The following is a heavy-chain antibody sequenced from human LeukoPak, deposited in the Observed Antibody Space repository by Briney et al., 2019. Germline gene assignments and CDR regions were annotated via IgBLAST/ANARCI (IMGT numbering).Heavy chain of an antibody. V-gene: IGHV4-38-2*01. D-gene: IGHD2-2*01. CDR1: GYSISGGYY. CDR3: ARQLGYCSSTSCLLYWFDP. CDR2: IYHSGST. J-gene: IGHJ5*02. Sequence: SETLSLTCAVSGYSISGGYYWGWIRQPPGKGLEWIGSIYHSGSTYYNPSLKSRVTISVDTSKNQFSLKLSSVTAADTAVYYCARQLGYCSSTSCLLYWFDPWGQGTLVTVSS.